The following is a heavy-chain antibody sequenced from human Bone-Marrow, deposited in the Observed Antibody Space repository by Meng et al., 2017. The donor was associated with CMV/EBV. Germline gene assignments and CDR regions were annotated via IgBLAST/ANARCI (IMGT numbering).Heavy chain of an antibody. V-gene: IGHV1-69*05. CDR3: ARTLYYDFWSGYSPTPDY. D-gene: IGHD3-3*01. J-gene: IGHJ4*02. CDR1: GGTFSSYA. Sequence: SVKVSCKASGGTFSSYAISWVRQAPGQGLEWMGGIIPIFGTANYAQKFQGRVTITTDESTSTAYMELSSLRSDDTAVYYCARTLYYDFWSGYSPTPDYWGQGTLVTVSS. CDR2: IIPIFGTA.